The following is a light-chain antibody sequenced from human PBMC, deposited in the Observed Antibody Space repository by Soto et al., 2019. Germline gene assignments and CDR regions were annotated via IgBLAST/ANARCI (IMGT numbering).Light chain of an antibody. CDR2: DAS. CDR3: QQRSNWPPLT. Sequence: EIVLNQSASTLSLSPGERATLSCGASQSVSSSYLAWYQQKPGQAPRLLIYDASNRATGIPARFSGSGSGTDFTLTISSLEPEDFAVYYCQQRSNWPPLTFGGGTKVDI. V-gene: IGKV3-11*01. CDR1: QSVSSSY. J-gene: IGKJ4*01.